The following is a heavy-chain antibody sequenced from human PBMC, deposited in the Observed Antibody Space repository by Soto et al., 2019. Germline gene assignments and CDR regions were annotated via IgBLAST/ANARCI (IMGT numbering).Heavy chain of an antibody. D-gene: IGHD4-17*01. Sequence: SETLSLTCTVSGGSISSGDYYWSWIRQPPGKGLEWIGYIYYSGSTYYNPSLKSRVTISVDTSKNQFSLKLSSVTAADTAVYYCARSQDYGDSYYFDYWGQGTLVTVSS. CDR3: ARSQDYGDSYYFDY. CDR1: GGSISSGDYY. CDR2: IYYSGST. V-gene: IGHV4-30-4*01. J-gene: IGHJ4*02.